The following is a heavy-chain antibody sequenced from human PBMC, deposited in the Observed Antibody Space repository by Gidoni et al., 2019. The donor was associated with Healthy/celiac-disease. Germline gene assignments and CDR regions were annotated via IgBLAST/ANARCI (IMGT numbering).Heavy chain of an antibody. CDR2: IYYSGST. J-gene: IGHJ6*02. D-gene: IGHD6-6*01. CDR3: ARLNGAARALHGRLGHHMDV. V-gene: IGHV4-39*01. Sequence: GKGLEWIGSIYYSGSTYYNPSLKSRVTISVDTSKNQFSLKLSSVTAADTAVYYCARLNGAARALHGRLGHHMDVWGQGTTVTVSS.